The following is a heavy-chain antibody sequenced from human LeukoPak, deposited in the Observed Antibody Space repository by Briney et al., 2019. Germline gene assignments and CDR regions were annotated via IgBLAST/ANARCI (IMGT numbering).Heavy chain of an antibody. CDR3: AAVIDY. CDR2: ISNSGNTK. V-gene: IGHV3-48*03. Sequence: GGSLRLSCAASGFTFSNYEMNWIRQAPGKGLEWISYISNSGNTKYYADTVKGRFSISRDNANNSVYLQMNNLRAEDTAVYYCAAVIDYWGQGTLVTVSS. J-gene: IGHJ4*02. CDR1: GFTFSNYE.